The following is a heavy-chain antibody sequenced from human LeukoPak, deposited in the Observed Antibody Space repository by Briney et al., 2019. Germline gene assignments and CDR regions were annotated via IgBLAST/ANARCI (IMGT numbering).Heavy chain of an antibody. CDR1: GGSISSSTYY. CDR2: MYYGGST. CDR3: ARDGGSRSFPLDSDH. Sequence: SETLSLTCTVSGGSISSSTYYWGWVRQPPGKGLEWIGNMYYGGSTYYNPSPKSRVTISVDTSNNQFSLKLSSVTAADTAMYYCARDGGSRSFPLDSDHWGQGTLVTVSS. J-gene: IGHJ4*02. V-gene: IGHV4-39*02. D-gene: IGHD3-10*01.